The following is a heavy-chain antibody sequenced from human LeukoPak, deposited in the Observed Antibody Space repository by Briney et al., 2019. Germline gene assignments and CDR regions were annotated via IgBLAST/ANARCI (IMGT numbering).Heavy chain of an antibody. D-gene: IGHD3-22*01. CDR1: VGSFSGYY. V-gene: IGHV4-34*01. Sequence: SETLSLACAVYVGSFSGYYWSCISQPPGKGLEWSGEINHSGSTNYNPSLKSRVTISVDTSKNQFSLKLSSVTAADTAVYYCARGALSSGYYYERAYYFDYWGQGTLVTVSS. CDR3: ARGALSSGYYYERAYYFDY. J-gene: IGHJ4*02. CDR2: INHSGST.